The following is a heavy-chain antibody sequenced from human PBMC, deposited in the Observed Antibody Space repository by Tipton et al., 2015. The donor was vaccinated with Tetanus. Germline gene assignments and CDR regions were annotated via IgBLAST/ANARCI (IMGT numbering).Heavy chain of an antibody. D-gene: IGHD6-13*01. J-gene: IGHJ4*02. CDR3: ARSVSAGSVWPYEH. V-gene: IGHV4-34*01. CDR1: GDYLSDYY. Sequence: GLVKPSETLSLTCGVFGDYLSDYYWTWVRQPPGKGLEWIGEIHRGGSTNYNPSLKSRVSMSVDTAKNRFSLTLTSVTAADMAVYYCARSVSAGSVWPYEHWGQGTLVTVSS. CDR2: IHRGGST.